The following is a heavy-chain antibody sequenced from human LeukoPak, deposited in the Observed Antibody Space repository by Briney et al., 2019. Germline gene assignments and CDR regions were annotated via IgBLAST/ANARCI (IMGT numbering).Heavy chain of an antibody. CDR2: MNPNSGST. CDR1: GYTYTSYD. Sequence: ASVKVSCKASGYTYTSYDINWVRQATGQGLEWMGWMNPNSGSTGYAQKFQGRVTIARNTSISTAYMELSGLRSEDTAVYYCARGRSTGYPYYFEYWGQGTLVTVSS. J-gene: IGHJ4*02. D-gene: IGHD5-12*01. V-gene: IGHV1-8*03. CDR3: ARGRSTGYPYYFEY.